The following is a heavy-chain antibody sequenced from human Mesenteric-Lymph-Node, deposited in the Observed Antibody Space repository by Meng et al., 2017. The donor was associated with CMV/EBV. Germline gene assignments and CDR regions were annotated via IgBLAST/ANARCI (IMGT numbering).Heavy chain of an antibody. J-gene: IGHJ6*02. CDR3: ARGDCSSTSCYFNGYYYYGMDV. CDR2: IKHDGSDK. D-gene: IGHD2-2*01. V-gene: IGHV3-7*01. Sequence: GESLKISCAASGFTFSTYWMSWVRQAPGKGLEWVANIKHDGSDKYYVASVKGRFTISRDNAKNSLYLQMNSLRAEDTAVYYCARGDCSSTSCYFNGYYYYGMDVWGQGTTVTVSS. CDR1: GFTFSTYW.